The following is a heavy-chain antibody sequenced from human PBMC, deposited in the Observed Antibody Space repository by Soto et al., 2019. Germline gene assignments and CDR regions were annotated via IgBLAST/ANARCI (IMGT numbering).Heavy chain of an antibody. CDR2: ISAYNGNT. Sequence: QVQLVQSGAEVNKPGASVKVSCKASGYTFTSYGISWVRQAPGQGLEWMGWISAYNGNTNYAQKLQGRVTMTTDTSTSTAYMELRSLRSDDTAVYYCARDWYYDFWSGSGFDPWGQGTLVTVSS. J-gene: IGHJ5*02. V-gene: IGHV1-18*04. CDR1: GYTFTSYG. CDR3: ARDWYYDFWSGSGFDP. D-gene: IGHD3-3*01.